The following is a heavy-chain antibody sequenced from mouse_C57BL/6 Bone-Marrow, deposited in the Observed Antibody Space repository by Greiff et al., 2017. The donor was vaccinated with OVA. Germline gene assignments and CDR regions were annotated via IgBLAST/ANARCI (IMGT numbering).Heavy chain of an antibody. Sequence: EVKVVESGGGLVKPGGSLKLSCAASGFTFSSYAMSWVRQTPEKRLEWVATISDGGSYTYYPDNVKGRFTISRDNAKNNLYLQMSHLKSEDTAMYYCARVINGYRYFDYWGQGTTLTVSS. D-gene: IGHD2-2*01. CDR3: ARVINGYRYFDY. V-gene: IGHV5-4*03. CDR2: ISDGGSYT. J-gene: IGHJ2*01. CDR1: GFTFSSYA.